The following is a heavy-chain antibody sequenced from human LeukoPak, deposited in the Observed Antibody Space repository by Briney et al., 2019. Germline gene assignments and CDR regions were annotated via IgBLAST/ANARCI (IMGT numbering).Heavy chain of an antibody. CDR1: GLTFSSYA. CDR2: ISYDGSNK. J-gene: IGHJ4*02. CDR3: ARGPSYYDSSGPIFN. V-gene: IGHV3-30-3*01. D-gene: IGHD3-22*01. Sequence: GGSLRLSCAASGLTFSSYAMHWVRKAPGKGLEWVEVISYDGSNKYYADSVKGRFTISRDNSKNTLYLQMNSLRAEDTAVYYCARGPSYYDSSGPIFNWGQGTLVTVSS.